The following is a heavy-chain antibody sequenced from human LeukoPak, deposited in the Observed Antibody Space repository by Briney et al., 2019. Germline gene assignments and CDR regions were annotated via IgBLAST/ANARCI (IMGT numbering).Heavy chain of an antibody. D-gene: IGHD7-27*01. CDR3: ANEAWGKGDY. Sequence: PGGSLRLSCTASGLIFHDAWGVWVRQAPGKGLEWIARVKRETEGRSTDYAAPVRGRFVISRDDSKYMVQLQMSSLRIEDTGVYFCANEAWGKGDYWGQGTPVIIST. CDR1: GLIFHDAW. J-gene: IGHJ4*02. V-gene: IGHV3-15*01. CDR2: VKRETEGRST.